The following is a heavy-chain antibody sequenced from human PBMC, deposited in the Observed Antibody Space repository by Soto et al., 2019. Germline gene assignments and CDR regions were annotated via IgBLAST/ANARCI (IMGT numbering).Heavy chain of an antibody. D-gene: IGHD3-3*01. Sequence: ASVKVSCKASGYTFTSYYMHWVRQAPGQGLEWMGIINPSGGSTGYAQKFQGRVTMTRDTSTSTVYMELSSLRSEDTAVYYCARYYDFWSGSHAASWFDPWGQGTLVTVSS. V-gene: IGHV1-46*01. CDR2: INPSGGST. CDR3: ARYYDFWSGSHAASWFDP. J-gene: IGHJ5*02. CDR1: GYTFTSYY.